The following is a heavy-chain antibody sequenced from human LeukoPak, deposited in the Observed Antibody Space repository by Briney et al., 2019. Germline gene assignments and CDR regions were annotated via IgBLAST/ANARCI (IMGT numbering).Heavy chain of an antibody. Sequence: SQTLSLTCTASGASISTGDYYWSWIRQSPGKGLDWIGYIYYSGSTSYNPSLRSRLTISVDTSKNQFSLRLTSVTATDTAVYYCARGPNYVRGSYQYFDYWGQGTLVTVSS. CDR2: IYYSGST. J-gene: IGHJ4*02. CDR3: ARGPNYVRGSYQYFDY. CDR1: GASISTGDYY. D-gene: IGHD3-16*02. V-gene: IGHV4-30-4*01.